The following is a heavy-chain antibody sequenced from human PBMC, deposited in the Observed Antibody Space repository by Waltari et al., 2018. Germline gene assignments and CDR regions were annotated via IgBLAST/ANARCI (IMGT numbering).Heavy chain of an antibody. D-gene: IGHD2-15*01. Sequence: QVQLVQSGAEVKKPGSSVKVSCKASGGTFSSYAISWVRQAPGQGLEWMGRYIPIFGTGNYAQMFQGRVTITADKSTSTAYMELSSLRSEDTAVYYGASPPRRRGGGIDAFDIWGQGTKVTVSS. V-gene: IGHV1-69*13. CDR3: ASPPRRRGGGIDAFDI. CDR1: GGTFSSYA. J-gene: IGHJ3*02. CDR2: YIPIFGTG.